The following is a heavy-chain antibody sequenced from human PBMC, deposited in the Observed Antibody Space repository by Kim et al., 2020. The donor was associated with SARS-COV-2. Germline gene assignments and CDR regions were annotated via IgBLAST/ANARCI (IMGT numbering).Heavy chain of an antibody. D-gene: IGHD3-10*01. J-gene: IGHJ6*02. V-gene: IGHV1-69*13. CDR3: ARGYYGSGSYPTADYYGMDV. Sequence: SVKVSCKASGGTFSSYAISWVRQAPGQGLEWMGGIIPIFGTANYAQKFQGRVTITADESTSTAYMELSSLRSEDTAVYYCARGYYGSGSYPTADYYGMDVWGQGTTVTVSS. CDR1: GGTFSSYA. CDR2: IIPIFGTA.